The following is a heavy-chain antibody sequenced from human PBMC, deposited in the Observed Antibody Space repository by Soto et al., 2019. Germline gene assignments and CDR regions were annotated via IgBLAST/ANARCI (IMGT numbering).Heavy chain of an antibody. CDR2: INPKSGNT. CDR1: GCNFNTFY. CDR3: AAGNFRY. V-gene: IGHV1-8*02. Sequence: SVKVSCKASGCNFNTFYISWVGQASGHGLEWTGWINPKSGNTGYAQELRGRETMTRNTSNTTAYMQLTSLTSDDTGVYCCAAGNFRYWGQGTLVTVSS. J-gene: IGHJ4*02.